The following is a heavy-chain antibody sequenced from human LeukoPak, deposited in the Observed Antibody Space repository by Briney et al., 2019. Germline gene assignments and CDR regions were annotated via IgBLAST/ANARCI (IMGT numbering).Heavy chain of an antibody. Sequence: SQTLSLTCTVSARSISSGRYYWRSLRQPAGTGTDCIGCIYTSGSTNYTPSLQTRVTISVDMSNNPFALKLSPFPAADTAVSSRARERRILDGGAANLFGYWGQGTLVAVCS. J-gene: IGHJ4*02. CDR3: ARERRILDGGAANLFGY. CDR1: ARSISSGRYY. CDR2: IYTSGST. V-gene: IGHV4-61*02. D-gene: IGHD3-16*01.